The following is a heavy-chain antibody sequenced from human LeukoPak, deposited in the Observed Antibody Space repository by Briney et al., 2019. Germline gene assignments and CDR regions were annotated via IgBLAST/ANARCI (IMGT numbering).Heavy chain of an antibody. J-gene: IGHJ3*01. Sequence: SQTLSLTCAISGDSVSGNSTAYNWIRQSPSRGLEWLGRTYYRSKWYNDYVVSVKSRIIINPDTSKNQLSLQLKSVTPEDTAVYYCARGGQGDGYSADEAFDFWGQGTMVTVSS. CDR3: ARGGQGDGYSADEAFDF. D-gene: IGHD5-24*01. CDR1: GDSVSGNSTA. V-gene: IGHV6-1*01. CDR2: TYYRSKWYN.